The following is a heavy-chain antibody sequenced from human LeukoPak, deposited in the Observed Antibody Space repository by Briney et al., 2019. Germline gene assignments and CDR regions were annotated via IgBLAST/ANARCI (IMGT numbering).Heavy chain of an antibody. CDR2: INPSGCST. D-gene: IGHD5-24*01. CDR3: ARDSGLRDGYNRLCY. V-gene: IGHV1-46*01. CDR1: GYTFTSYY. Sequence: ASVKVSCKASGYTFTSYYMHWVRQAPGQGLEWMGIINPSGCSTSYAQKFQGRVTMTRDTSTSTVYMEPSSLRSEDTAVYYCARDSGLRDGYNRLCYWGQGTLVTVSS. J-gene: IGHJ4*02.